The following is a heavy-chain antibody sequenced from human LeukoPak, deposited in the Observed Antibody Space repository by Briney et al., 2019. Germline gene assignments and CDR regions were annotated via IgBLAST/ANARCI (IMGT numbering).Heavy chain of an antibody. CDR2: ISAYNGNT. V-gene: IGHV1-18*01. D-gene: IGHD3-10*01. CDR1: GYTFTSYG. J-gene: IGHJ4*02. Sequence: GASVKVSCKASGYTFTSYGISWVRQAPGQELEWMGWISAYNGNTNYAQKLQGRVTMTTDTSTSTAYMELRSLRSDDTAVYYCARGSSARWSYYYGSGSYYTLFDYWGQGTLVTVSS. CDR3: ARGSSARWSYYYGSGSYYTLFDY.